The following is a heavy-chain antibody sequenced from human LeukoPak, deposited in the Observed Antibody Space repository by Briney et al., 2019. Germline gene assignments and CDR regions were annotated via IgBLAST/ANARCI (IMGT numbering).Heavy chain of an antibody. D-gene: IGHD6-13*01. CDR1: GFTFSSYA. J-gene: IGHJ5*02. Sequence: GGSLRLSCAASGFTFSSYAMSWVRQAPGKGLEWVSAISGSGGSTYYADSVKGRFTISRDNAKNSLYLQMNSLRAEDTALYYCAKDISSSWWENWFDPWGQGTLVTVSS. V-gene: IGHV3-23*01. CDR2: ISGSGGST. CDR3: AKDISSSWWENWFDP.